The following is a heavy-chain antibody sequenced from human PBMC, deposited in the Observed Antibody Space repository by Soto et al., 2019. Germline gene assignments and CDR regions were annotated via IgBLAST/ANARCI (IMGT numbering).Heavy chain of an antibody. CDR3: ARPYYYGSGSPPDYYGMDV. CDR1: GGTFSSYA. V-gene: IGHV1-69*13. Sequence: SVKVSCKASGGTFSSYAISWVRQAPGQGLEWMGGIIPIFGTANYAQKFQGRVTITADESTSTAYMELSSLRSEDTAVYYCARPYYYGSGSPPDYYGMDVWGQGTTVTVSS. J-gene: IGHJ6*02. D-gene: IGHD3-10*01. CDR2: IIPIFGTA.